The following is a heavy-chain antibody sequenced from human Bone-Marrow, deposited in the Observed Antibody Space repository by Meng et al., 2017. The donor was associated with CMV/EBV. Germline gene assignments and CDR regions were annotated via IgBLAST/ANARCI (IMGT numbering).Heavy chain of an antibody. V-gene: IGHV1-46*01. CDR3: ARERVEQQLVSGTEGMDV. Sequence: ASVKVSCKASGYTFTAHYFHWVRQAPGQGLEWMGIINPSGGSTSYAQKFQGRVTMTRDTSTSTVYMELSSLRSEDTAVYYCARERVEQQLVSGTEGMDVWGQGTTVTVSS. CDR1: GYTFTAHY. CDR2: INPSGGST. D-gene: IGHD6-13*01. J-gene: IGHJ6*02.